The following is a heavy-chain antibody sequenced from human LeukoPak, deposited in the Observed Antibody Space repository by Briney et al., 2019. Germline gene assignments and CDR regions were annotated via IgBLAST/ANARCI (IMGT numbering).Heavy chain of an antibody. CDR3: ARLSDYGSGSGELSDFDY. V-gene: IGHV3-23*01. J-gene: IGHJ4*02. CDR2: ISSSGGST. CDR1: GFTFSSYG. Sequence: GGSLRLSCAASGFTFSSYGMSWVRQAPGKGLEWVSAISSSGGSTYYADSVKGRFTISRDNSKNTLYLRMNSLRAEDTAVYYCARLSDYGSGSGELSDFDYWGQGTLVTVSS. D-gene: IGHD3-10*01.